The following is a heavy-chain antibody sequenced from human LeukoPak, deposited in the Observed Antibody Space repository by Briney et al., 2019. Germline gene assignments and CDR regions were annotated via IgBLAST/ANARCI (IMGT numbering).Heavy chain of an antibody. D-gene: IGHD4-17*01. CDR2: INPNSGGT. CDR1: GYTFTGYH. V-gene: IGHV1-2*02. CDR3: ARGDKKENHYGPSGYFDP. J-gene: IGHJ5*02. Sequence: ASVEVSCKASGYTFTGYHIHWVRQAPGQGLEWMGWINPNSGGTNFAPKFHGRVSMTRDSYISTAYMELSSLRSDDTAVYYCARGDKKENHYGPSGYFDPWGQGTLVTVSS.